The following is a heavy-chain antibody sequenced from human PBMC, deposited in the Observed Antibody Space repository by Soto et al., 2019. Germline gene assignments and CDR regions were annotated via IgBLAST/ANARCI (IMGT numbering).Heavy chain of an antibody. D-gene: IGHD1-26*01. CDR2: ILPKFGTV. Sequence: SVKVSCKASGGAFSRDTITWVRQAPGQGLEWVGGILPKFGTVNYAQKFQARVTITADTSTSTVYMELSSLRSTDTAVYYCATLIVGANPDYYDMDVWGQGTTVTVS. J-gene: IGHJ6*02. CDR3: ATLIVGANPDYYDMDV. V-gene: IGHV1-69*06. CDR1: GGAFSRDT.